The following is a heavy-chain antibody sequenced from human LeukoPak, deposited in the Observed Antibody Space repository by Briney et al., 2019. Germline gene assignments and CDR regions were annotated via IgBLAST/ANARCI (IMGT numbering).Heavy chain of an antibody. D-gene: IGHD1-7*01. CDR1: GFTFDDYA. J-gene: IGHJ3*02. CDR2: ISWNSGSI. CDR3: AKGMNWNYAHDAFDI. Sequence: GGSLRLSCAASGFTFDDYAMHWVRQAPGKGLEWVSGISWNSGSIGCADSVKGRFTVSRDNAKNSLYLQMNSLRAEDTALYYCAKGMNWNYAHDAFDIWGQGTMVTVSS. V-gene: IGHV3-9*01.